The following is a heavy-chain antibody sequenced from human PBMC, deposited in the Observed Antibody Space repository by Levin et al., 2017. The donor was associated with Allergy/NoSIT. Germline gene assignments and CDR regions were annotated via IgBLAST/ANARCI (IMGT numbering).Heavy chain of an antibody. D-gene: IGHD2-2*01. Sequence: SQTLSLPCTVSGDSIRGRYWSWIRQSPGKGLEWIAYIKDTGSTNYNPSLKSRVTISVDTSKNQLSLRLSSVTAADTALYYCARGSTGQFGPWGQGTLVTVSS. CDR3: ARGSTGQFGP. V-gene: IGHV4-59*08. CDR2: IKDTGST. CDR1: GDSIRGRY. J-gene: IGHJ5*02.